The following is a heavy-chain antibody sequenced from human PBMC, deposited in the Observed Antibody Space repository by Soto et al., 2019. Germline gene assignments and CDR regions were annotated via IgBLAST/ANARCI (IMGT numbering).Heavy chain of an antibody. CDR2: ISAYNGNT. J-gene: IGHJ6*02. CDR1: GYTFTSYG. D-gene: IGHD2-2*01. CDR3: AREGYCSSTSCSHYYYYYGMDV. V-gene: IGHV1-18*01. Sequence: GASVKVSCKASGYTFTSYGISWARQAPGQGLEWMGWISAYNGNTNYAQKLQGRVTMTTDTSTSTAYMELRSLRSDDTAVYYCAREGYCSSTSCSHYYYYYGMDVWGQGTTVTVSS.